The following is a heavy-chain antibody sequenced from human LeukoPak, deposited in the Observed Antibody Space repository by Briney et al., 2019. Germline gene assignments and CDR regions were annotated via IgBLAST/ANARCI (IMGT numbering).Heavy chain of an antibody. CDR1: GGSISSSSYY. Sequence: SQTLSLTCTVSGGSISSSSYYWGWIRQPPGKGLEWIVSIYYSGSTYYNPSPKSRVTISVDTSKNQFSLKLSSVTAADTAVYYCARQDSSSWNYYFDYWGQGTLVTVSS. J-gene: IGHJ4*02. V-gene: IGHV4-39*01. CDR2: IYYSGST. D-gene: IGHD6-13*01. CDR3: ARQDSSSWNYYFDY.